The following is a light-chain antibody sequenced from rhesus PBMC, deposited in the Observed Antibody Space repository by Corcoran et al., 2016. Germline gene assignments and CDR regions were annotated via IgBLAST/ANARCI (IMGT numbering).Light chain of an antibody. CDR3: QQYNSAPRT. J-gene: IGKJ1*01. Sequence: DIQMTQSPSSLSASVGDRVTITCRASQGISSWLAWYQQQPGKAPKLLIYKDARLQNGGPSRFSGSGSGTDFTLTISSLQPEDFATYYCQQYNSAPRTFGQGTKVEIK. V-gene: IGKV1-21*01. CDR2: KDA. CDR1: QGISSW.